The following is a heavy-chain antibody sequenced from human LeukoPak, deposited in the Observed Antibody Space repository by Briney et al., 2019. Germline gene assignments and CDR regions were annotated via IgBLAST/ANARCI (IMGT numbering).Heavy chain of an antibody. J-gene: IGHJ4*02. CDR1: GFTFSSYG. D-gene: IGHD5-18*01. Sequence: GGSLRLSCAASGFTFSSYGMHWVRQAPGKGLEWVAFIRYDGSNKYYADSVKGRFTISRDNSKNTLYLQMNSPRAEDTAVYYCAKDLSYGRGGFDCWGQGTLVTVSS. V-gene: IGHV3-30*02. CDR2: IRYDGSNK. CDR3: AKDLSYGRGGFDC.